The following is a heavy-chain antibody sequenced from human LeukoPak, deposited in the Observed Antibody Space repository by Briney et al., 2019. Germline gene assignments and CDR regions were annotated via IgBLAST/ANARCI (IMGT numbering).Heavy chain of an antibody. D-gene: IGHD1-26*01. CDR1: RFSFSSYW. CDR2: IKQDGSEK. V-gene: IGHV3-7*01. Sequence: GGSLRLSCAASRFSFSSYWMSWVRQAPGKELEWVANIKQDGSEKHYADSVKGRFTISRDNAKNSLYLQMNSLRVEDTAMFYCASGQGARVLDYWGQGTLVTVSS. CDR3: ASGQGARVLDY. J-gene: IGHJ4*02.